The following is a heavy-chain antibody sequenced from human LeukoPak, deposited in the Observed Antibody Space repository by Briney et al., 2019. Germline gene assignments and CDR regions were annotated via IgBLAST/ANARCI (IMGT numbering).Heavy chain of an antibody. Sequence: SETLSLTCTVSGGSISSSSYYWGWIRQPPGKGLERIGSIYYSGSAYYNPSLKSRVTISVDTSKNQFSLNLSSVTAADTAVYYCARGYTSRFWYFDLWGRGTLVTVSS. CDR2: IYYSGSA. CDR3: ARGYTSRFWYFDL. CDR1: GGSISSSSYY. D-gene: IGHD5-18*01. V-gene: IGHV4-39*01. J-gene: IGHJ2*01.